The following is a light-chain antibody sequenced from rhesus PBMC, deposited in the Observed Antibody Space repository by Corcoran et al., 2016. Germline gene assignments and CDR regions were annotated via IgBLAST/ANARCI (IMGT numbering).Light chain of an antibody. V-gene: IGKV1-18*01. CDR2: AAS. Sequence: DIQMTQSPSSLSASVGDKVTITCRASQGISSWLAWYQQQPGKDPNLLIYAASNFESGVPERFSGSGSGTDYTLTISSLQPDDFATYYCQQGYTSPHCFGQGTKVEIK. J-gene: IGKJ2*01. CDR1: QGISSW. CDR3: QQGYTSPHC.